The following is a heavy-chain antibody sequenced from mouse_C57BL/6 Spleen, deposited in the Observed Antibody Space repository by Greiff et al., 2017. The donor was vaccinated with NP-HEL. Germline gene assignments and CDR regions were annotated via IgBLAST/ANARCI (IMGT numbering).Heavy chain of an antibody. CDR2: IYWDDDN. CDR1: GFSLSTSGMG. Sequence: QVQLKESGPGILQSSQTLSLTCSFSGFSLSTSGMGVSWLRQPSGKGLEWLAHIYWDDDNRYNPSLKSRITISKDTSRNQVFLKITSVDTADTATYYCARRPYGSGAMDYWGQGTSVTVSS. D-gene: IGHD3-1*01. CDR3: ARRPYGSGAMDY. V-gene: IGHV8-12*01. J-gene: IGHJ4*01.